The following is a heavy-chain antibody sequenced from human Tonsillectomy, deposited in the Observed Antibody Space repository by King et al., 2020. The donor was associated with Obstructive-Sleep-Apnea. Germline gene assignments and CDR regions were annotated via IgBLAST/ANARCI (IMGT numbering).Heavy chain of an antibody. V-gene: IGHV4-39*07. CDR2: DYYSGRT. Sequence: QLQESGPGLVKPSETLSLTCTVSGCPISIIRYYLGWIRHPPGRGLEWIGSDYYSGRTYYNPSVKSRVTISIDTSKNHFSLKMSSVTAADTAVYYCARMVRGVIDAFDIWGQGTMVTVSS. J-gene: IGHJ3*02. CDR1: GCPISIIRYY. D-gene: IGHD3-10*01. CDR3: ARMVRGVIDAFDI.